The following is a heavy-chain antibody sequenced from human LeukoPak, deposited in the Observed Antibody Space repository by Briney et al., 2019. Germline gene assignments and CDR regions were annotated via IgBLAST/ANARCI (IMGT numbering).Heavy chain of an antibody. J-gene: IGHJ6*03. D-gene: IGHD3-10*01. V-gene: IGHV3-73*01. CDR2: IRSKANSYAT. Sequence: GGSLRLSCAASGFTFSGSAMHWVRQASGKGLEWVGRIRSKANSYATAYAASVKGRFTISRDDSKNTAYLQMNSLKTEDTAVYYCTRWITMVRGPAPCYYYMDVWGKGTTVTVSS. CDR3: TRWITMVRGPAPCYYYMDV. CDR1: GFTFSGSA.